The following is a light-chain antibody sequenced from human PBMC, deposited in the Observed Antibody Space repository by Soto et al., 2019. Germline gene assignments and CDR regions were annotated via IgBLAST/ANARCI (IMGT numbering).Light chain of an antibody. V-gene: IGLV1-47*01. CDR1: SSSIGSNY. Sequence: QSVLTQPPSASGTPGQRVTISCSGSSSSIGSNYVYWYKQLPGTAPKLLIYRSTQRPSGVPDRFSGSRSGTSASLAISGLRSEDEADYYCAAWDDSLSGCVFGSGTKLTVL. J-gene: IGLJ1*01. CDR2: RST. CDR3: AAWDDSLSGCV.